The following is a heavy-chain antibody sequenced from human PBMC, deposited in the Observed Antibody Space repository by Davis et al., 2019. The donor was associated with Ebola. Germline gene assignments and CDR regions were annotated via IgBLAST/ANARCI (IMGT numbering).Heavy chain of an antibody. CDR2: INPNSGGT. V-gene: IGHV1-2*02. J-gene: IGHJ3*02. CDR1: GYTFTGYY. CDR3: ATTRILWWSTGAFDI. Sequence: ASVKVSCKASGYTFTGYYMHWVRQAPGQGLEWMGWINPNSGGTNYAQKFQGRVTMTRDTSISTAYMELSRLRSDDTAVYYCATTRILWWSTGAFDIWGQGTMVTVSS. D-gene: IGHD2-21*01.